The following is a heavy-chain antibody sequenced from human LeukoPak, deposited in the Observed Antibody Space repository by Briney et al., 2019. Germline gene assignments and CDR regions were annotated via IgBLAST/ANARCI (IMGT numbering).Heavy chain of an antibody. CDR3: ARGYDFWSGYYLFDY. D-gene: IGHD3-3*01. V-gene: IGHV1-2*02. J-gene: IGHJ4*02. CDR2: INPNSGGT. Sequence: ASVKVSXKASGYTFTGYYMHWVRQAPGQGLEWMGWINPNSGGTNYAQKFQGRVTMTRDTSISTAYMELSRLRSDDTAVYYCARGYDFWSGYYLFDYWGQGTLATVSS. CDR1: GYTFTGYY.